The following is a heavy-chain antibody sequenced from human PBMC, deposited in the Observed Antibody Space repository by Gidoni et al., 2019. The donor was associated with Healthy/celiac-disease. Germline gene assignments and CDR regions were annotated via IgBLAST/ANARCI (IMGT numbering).Heavy chain of an antibody. J-gene: IGHJ5*02. CDR2: ISSSSSTI. D-gene: IGHD6-19*01. CDR1: GFTFSSYS. CDR3: AREGAYSSGWYSFDWFDP. Sequence: EVKLVESGGGLVQPGGSLRLSCAASGFTFSSYSRNWARQDPGKGLEGVSYISSSSSTIYYADSVKGRFTISRDNAKNSLYLQMNSLRDEDTAVYYCAREGAYSSGWYSFDWFDPWGQGTLVTVSS. V-gene: IGHV3-48*02.